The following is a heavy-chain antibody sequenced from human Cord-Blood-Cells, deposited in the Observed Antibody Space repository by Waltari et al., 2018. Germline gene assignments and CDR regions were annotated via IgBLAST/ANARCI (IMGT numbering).Heavy chain of an antibody. D-gene: IGHD3-10*01. CDR2: INHSGST. CDR1: GGSFSGYY. V-gene: IGHV4-34*01. J-gene: IGHJ4*02. CDR3: ARAMVQGVYYFDY. Sequence: QVQLQHRGAGLLQPSETLSLTCAVQGGSFSGYYWSWIGQPPGKGLEWIGEINHSGSTNDNPSLKSRVTISVDTSKNQFSLKLSSVTAADTAVYYCARAMVQGVYYFDYWGQGTLVTVSS.